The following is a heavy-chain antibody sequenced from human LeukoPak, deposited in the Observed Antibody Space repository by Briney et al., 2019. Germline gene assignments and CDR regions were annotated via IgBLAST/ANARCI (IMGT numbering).Heavy chain of an antibody. J-gene: IGHJ4*02. CDR1: GFTFSSYA. CDR3: ARGPGY. D-gene: IGHD3-16*01. CDR2: ISGSGGST. V-gene: IGHV3-23*01. Sequence: RSGGSLRLSYAASGFTFSSYAMSWVRQAPGKGLEWVSVISGSGGSTFYADSVKGRFTISRDNSKNTLNLQMNSLRADDTAVYYCARGPGYWGQGTLVTVSS.